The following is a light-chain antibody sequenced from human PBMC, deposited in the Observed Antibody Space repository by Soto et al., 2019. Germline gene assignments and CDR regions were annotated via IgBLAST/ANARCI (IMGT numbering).Light chain of an antibody. V-gene: IGKV3-20*01. CDR2: TAS. CDR1: QTVNRNY. Sequence: EIVLTQSPGTLYLSPGEGATLSCRASQTVNRNYIAWYQHKPGQAPRLLIYTASYRPTGIPDRFSGSGSGTDFTLGISRLEPEDFAVYYCQQYGSSPQLTFGGGTRLE. J-gene: IGKJ4*01. CDR3: QQYGSSPQLT.